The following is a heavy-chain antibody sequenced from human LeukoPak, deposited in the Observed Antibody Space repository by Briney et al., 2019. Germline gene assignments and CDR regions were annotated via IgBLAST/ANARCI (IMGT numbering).Heavy chain of an antibody. CDR3: ARDRPRYCSGGSCYSDWFDP. CDR2: IYYSGST. CDR1: GGSISSSSYY. V-gene: IGHV4-39*07. D-gene: IGHD2-15*01. Sequence: PSETLSLTCTVSGGSISSSSYYWGWIRQPPGKGLEWIGSIYYSGSTYYNPSLKSRVTISVDTSKNQFSLKLSSVTAADTAVYYCARDRPRYCSGGSCYSDWFDPWGQGTLVTVSS. J-gene: IGHJ5*02.